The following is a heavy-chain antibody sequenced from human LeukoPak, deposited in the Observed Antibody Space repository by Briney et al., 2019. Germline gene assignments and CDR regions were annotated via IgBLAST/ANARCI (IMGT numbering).Heavy chain of an antibody. CDR1: GFTFSSYS. CDR3: ARDFCSGGRCLDY. Sequence: PGGSLRLSCAASGFTFSSYSMNWVRQAPGKGLEWVSSISSSSSYIYYADSVKGRFTISRDNAKNSLYLQMNSLRAEDTAVYYCARDFCSGGRCLDYWGQGTLVTVSS. V-gene: IGHV3-21*01. D-gene: IGHD2-15*01. CDR2: ISSSSSYI. J-gene: IGHJ4*02.